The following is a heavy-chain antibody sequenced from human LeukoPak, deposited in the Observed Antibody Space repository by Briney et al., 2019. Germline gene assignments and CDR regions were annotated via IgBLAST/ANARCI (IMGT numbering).Heavy chain of an antibody. CDR2: INPNRGDT. D-gene: IGHD6-13*01. V-gene: IGHV1-2*02. CDR3: ARGGGSSSWAAYFDY. CDR1: GYTFTGYY. J-gene: IGHJ4*02. Sequence: ASVKVSCKASGYTFTGYYMHWVRQAPGQGLEWMGWINPNRGDTNYAQKFQGRVTMTRDTSISTAYMDLTRLRSDDTAVYYCARGGGSSSWAAYFDYWGQGTLVTVSS.